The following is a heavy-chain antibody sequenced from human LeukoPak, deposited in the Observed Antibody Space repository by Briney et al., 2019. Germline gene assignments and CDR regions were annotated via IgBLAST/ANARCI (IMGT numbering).Heavy chain of an antibody. Sequence: GGSLRLSCVASGFTFSSYWMSWVRQAPGKGLEWVANIKQDGSGKYYVDSVKGRFTISRDNAKNSLYLQMNSLRAEDTAVYYCARDRNPYYYDSSGYYPTYYWGQGTLVTVSS. V-gene: IGHV3-7*01. CDR3: ARDRNPYYYDSSGYYPTYY. D-gene: IGHD3-22*01. J-gene: IGHJ4*02. CDR2: IKQDGSGK. CDR1: GFTFSSYW.